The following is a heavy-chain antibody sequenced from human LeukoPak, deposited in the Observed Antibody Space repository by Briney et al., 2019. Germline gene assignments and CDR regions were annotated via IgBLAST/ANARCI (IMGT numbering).Heavy chain of an antibody. CDR2: INHSGST. CDR3: ARDAYCGGDCYSDY. D-gene: IGHD2-21*02. J-gene: IGHJ4*02. CDR1: GGSFSGYY. V-gene: IGHV4-34*01. Sequence: KASETLSLTCAVYGGSFSGYYWSWIRQPPGKGLEWIGEINHSGSTNYNPSLKSRVTISVDTSKNQFSLKLSSVTAADTAVYYCARDAYCGGDCYSDYWGQGTLVTLSS.